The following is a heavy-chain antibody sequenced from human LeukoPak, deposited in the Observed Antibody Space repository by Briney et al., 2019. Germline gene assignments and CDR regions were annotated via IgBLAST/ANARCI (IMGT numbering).Heavy chain of an antibody. CDR3: ARLVLAVAGSFDH. Sequence: PSETLSLTCTVSGGSISSYYWSWIRQPPGKGLEWIGYIYYSGSTNYNPSLKSLVTISVDTSKNQFSLKLSSVTAADTAVYYCARLVLAVAGSFDHWGQGTLVTVSS. CDR2: IYYSGST. CDR1: GGSISSYY. D-gene: IGHD6-19*01. J-gene: IGHJ4*02. V-gene: IGHV4-59*08.